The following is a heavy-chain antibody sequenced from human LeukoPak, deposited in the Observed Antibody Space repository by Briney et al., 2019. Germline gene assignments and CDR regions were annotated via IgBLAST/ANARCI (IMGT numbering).Heavy chain of an antibody. V-gene: IGHV1-18*01. CDR1: GYTFTSYG. CDR3: ARGMLAYCGGDCYSDLDY. D-gene: IGHD2-21*02. CDR2: ISAYNGNT. J-gene: IGHJ4*02. Sequence: AASVKVSCKASGYTFTSYGISWVRQAPGQGLEWMGWISAYNGNTNYAQKFQGRVTITADESTSTAYMELSSLRSEDTAVYYCARGMLAYCGGDCYSDLDYWGQGTLVTVSS.